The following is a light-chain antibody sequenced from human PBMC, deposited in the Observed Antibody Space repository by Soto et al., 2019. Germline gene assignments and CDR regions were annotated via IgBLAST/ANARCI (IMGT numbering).Light chain of an antibody. V-gene: IGLV2-14*03. CDR3: NSFTTTNTHV. Sequence: QSVLTQPASVSGSPGQSITISCTGASSDVGGFDHVSWYQQHPGKVPRLLIYDVSSRPSGVSDRFSGSKSGNTASLTISGLQAEDEADYYCNSFTTTNTHVFGTGTKLTVL. J-gene: IGLJ1*01. CDR2: DVS. CDR1: SSDVGGFDH.